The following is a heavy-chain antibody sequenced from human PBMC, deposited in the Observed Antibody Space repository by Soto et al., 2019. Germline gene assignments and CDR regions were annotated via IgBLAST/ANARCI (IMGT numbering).Heavy chain of an antibody. Sequence: GGSLRLSCAASGFSFSDYAMSWVRRAPGKGLEWVSVISESGGSTHYADSVRGRFTVSRDNSENSLSLRMNSLRDEDTAVYFCAKRSPYRSGSYSPIFDYWGQGALVTVSS. CDR3: AKRSPYRSGSYSPIFDY. J-gene: IGHJ4*02. CDR2: ISESGGST. CDR1: GFSFSDYA. V-gene: IGHV3-23*01. D-gene: IGHD6-6*01.